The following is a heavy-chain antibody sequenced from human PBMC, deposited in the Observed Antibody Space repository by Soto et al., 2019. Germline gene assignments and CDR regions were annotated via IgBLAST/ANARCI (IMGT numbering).Heavy chain of an antibody. CDR3: TRDRVRDGYTQTVFDY. CDR1: GYTFTTYA. CDR2: INTGNGNT. V-gene: IGHV1-3*04. J-gene: IGHJ4*02. Sequence: ASVKVSCKASGYTFTTYAMHWVRQAPGHRLEWMGWINTGNGNTKFSQKFQGRVSFTRDTSASTAHMEVSSLRPEDAAVYYCTRDRVRDGYTQTVFDYWGQGTLVTVSS. D-gene: IGHD5-12*01.